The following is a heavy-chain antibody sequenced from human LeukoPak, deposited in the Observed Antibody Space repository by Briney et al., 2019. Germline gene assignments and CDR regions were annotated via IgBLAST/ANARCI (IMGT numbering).Heavy chain of an antibody. CDR2: ISAYNGNT. V-gene: IGHV1-18*01. CDR1: GYTFTRYG. Sequence: GASVKVSCQACGYTFTRYGISWVRQAPGPGLEGMGWISAYNGNTNYAQKLHGKVTMTTDTSTSTAYMELRSLRSDDTAVYYYARGRKDDYGDFLIWGQGTMVTVSS. J-gene: IGHJ3*02. CDR3: ARGRKDDYGDFLI. D-gene: IGHD4-17*01.